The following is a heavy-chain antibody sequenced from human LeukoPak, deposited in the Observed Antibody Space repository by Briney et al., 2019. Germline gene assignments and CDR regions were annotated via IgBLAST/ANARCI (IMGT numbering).Heavy chain of an antibody. J-gene: IGHJ4*02. D-gene: IGHD6-6*01. CDR2: INPNSGGT. CDR3: ARDRTIAARPNLIWGPAY. V-gene: IGHV1-2*02. Sequence: ASVKVSCKVSGYTLTELSMHWVRQAPGQGLEWMGWINPNSGGTNYAQKFQGRVTMTRDTSISTAYMELSRLRSDDTAVYYCARDRTIAARPNLIWGPAYWGQGTLVTVSS. CDR1: GYTLTELS.